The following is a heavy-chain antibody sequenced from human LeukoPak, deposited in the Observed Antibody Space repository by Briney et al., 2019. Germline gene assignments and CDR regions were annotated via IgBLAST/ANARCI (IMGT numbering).Heavy chain of an antibody. CDR3: ARAMSIAAAGLPNFDY. J-gene: IGHJ4*02. CDR2: INHSGST. V-gene: IGHV4-34*01. D-gene: IGHD6-13*01. Sequence: PSETLSLTCAVYGGSFSGYYWSWIRQPPGKGLEWIGEINHSGSTNYNPSLKSRVTISVDTSKNQFSLKLSSVTAADTAVYYCARAMSIAAAGLPNFDYWGQGTLVTVSS. CDR1: GGSFSGYY.